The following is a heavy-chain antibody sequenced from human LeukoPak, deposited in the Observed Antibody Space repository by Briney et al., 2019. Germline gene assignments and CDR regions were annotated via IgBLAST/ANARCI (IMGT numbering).Heavy chain of an antibody. CDR3: ARGPRYCSGGSCHTNWFDP. CDR1: GGSFSGYY. D-gene: IGHD2-15*01. CDR2: INHSEST. Sequence: SETLSLTCAVYGGSFSGYYWSWIRQPPGKGLEWIGEINHSESTNYNPSLKSRVTISVDTSKNQFSLKLSSVTAADTAVYYCARGPRYCSGGSCHTNWFDPWGQGTLVTVSS. V-gene: IGHV4-34*01. J-gene: IGHJ5*02.